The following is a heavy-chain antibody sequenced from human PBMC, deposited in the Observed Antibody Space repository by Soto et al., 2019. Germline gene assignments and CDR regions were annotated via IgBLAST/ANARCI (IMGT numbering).Heavy chain of an antibody. J-gene: IGHJ5*02. CDR2: IYYSGST. D-gene: IGHD3-3*01. Sequence: PXGTLCLTCTVSGGSISSYYWSWIRQPPGKGLEWIGYIYYSGSTNYNPSLKSRVTISVDTSKNQFSLKLSSVTAADTAVYYCARKVWDFWSGYYTGWFDPWGQGTLVTVSS. CDR1: GGSISSYY. V-gene: IGHV4-59*01. CDR3: ARKVWDFWSGYYTGWFDP.